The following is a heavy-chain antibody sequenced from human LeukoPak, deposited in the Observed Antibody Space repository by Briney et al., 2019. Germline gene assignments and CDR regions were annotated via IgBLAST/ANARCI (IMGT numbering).Heavy chain of an antibody. Sequence: ASVNVSCKASGYTFTSYDINWVRQATGQGLEYMIWMNPNSGNTGYAQKFQGRVTMTRNTSISTAYMELSSLSSEHTPVYYCARALRLSGSSNYYYYYGMEVWGQGTTVTVS. J-gene: IGHJ6*01. D-gene: IGHD3-10*01. CDR3: ARALRLSGSSNYYYYYGMEV. V-gene: IGHV1-8*01. CDR1: GYTFTSYD. CDR2: MNPNSGNT.